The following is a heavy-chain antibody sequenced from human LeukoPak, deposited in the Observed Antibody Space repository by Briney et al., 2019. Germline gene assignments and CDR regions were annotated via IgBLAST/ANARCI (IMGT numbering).Heavy chain of an antibody. CDR2: IYPGDSDT. V-gene: IGHV5-51*01. D-gene: IGHD6-13*01. Sequence: GESLKISCKGSGYSFTSYWIGWVRQMPGKGLEWMGIIYPGDSDTRYSPSFQGQVTISADKSICTAYLQWSSLKASDTAMYYCARHDSSSSYYYGMDVWGQGTTVTVSS. CDR3: ARHDSSSSYYYGMDV. J-gene: IGHJ6*02. CDR1: GYSFTSYW.